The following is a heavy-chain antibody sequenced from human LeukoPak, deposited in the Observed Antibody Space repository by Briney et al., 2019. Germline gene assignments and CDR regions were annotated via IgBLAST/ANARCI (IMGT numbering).Heavy chain of an antibody. CDR3: ARDRGEDSSGCDFDY. D-gene: IGHD6-19*01. CDR2: MNPNSGST. V-gene: IGHV1-8*01. CDR1: GYTFTSYD. Sequence: ASVKVSCKASGYTFTSYDINWVRQATGQGLEWMGWMNPNSGSTGYAQKFQGRVTMTRNTSISTAYMELSSLRSEDTAVYYCARDRGEDSSGCDFDYWGQGTLVTVSS. J-gene: IGHJ4*02.